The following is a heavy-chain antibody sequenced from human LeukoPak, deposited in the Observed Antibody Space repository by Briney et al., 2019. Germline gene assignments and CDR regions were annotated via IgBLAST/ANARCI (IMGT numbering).Heavy chain of an antibody. CDR3: ARGDYYDSSGYYYVELPSDY. Sequence: GGSLRLSCAASRFTFSSYAMHWVRQAPGKGLEWVAVISYDGSNKYYADSVKGRFTISRDNSKNTLYLQMNSLRAEDTAVYYCARGDYYDSSGYYYVELPSDYWGQGTLVTVSS. V-gene: IGHV3-30*04. CDR2: ISYDGSNK. J-gene: IGHJ4*02. CDR1: RFTFSSYA. D-gene: IGHD3-22*01.